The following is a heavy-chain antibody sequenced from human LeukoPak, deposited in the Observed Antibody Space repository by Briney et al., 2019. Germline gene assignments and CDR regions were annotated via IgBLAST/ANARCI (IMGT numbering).Heavy chain of an antibody. J-gene: IGHJ4*02. D-gene: IGHD5-18*01. CDR3: ARDKSRYNYGYNF. V-gene: IGHV1-18*01. Sequence: ASVKVSCKASGYTFTNYGISWVRQAPGQGLEWMGWISAYNGNSEYAQKFQGRVSVTTDTSTSTVYMELRSLRPDDTAVYYCARDKSRYNYGYNFWGQGTLVTVSS. CDR1: GYTFTNYG. CDR2: ISAYNGNS.